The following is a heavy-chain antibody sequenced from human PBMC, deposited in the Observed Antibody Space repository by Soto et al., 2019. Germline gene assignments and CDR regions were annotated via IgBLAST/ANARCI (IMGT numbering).Heavy chain of an antibody. Sequence: SETLSLTCTVSGGSISSGDYYWSWIRQPPGKGLEWIGYIYYSGSTYYNPSLKSRVTISVDTSKNQFSLKLSSVTAADTAVYYCARDERIQVRFLEWSPTTYYYYGMDVWGQGTTVTV. D-gene: IGHD3-3*01. CDR2: IYYSGST. J-gene: IGHJ6*02. CDR3: ARDERIQVRFLEWSPTTYYYYGMDV. CDR1: GGSISSGDYY. V-gene: IGHV4-30-4*01.